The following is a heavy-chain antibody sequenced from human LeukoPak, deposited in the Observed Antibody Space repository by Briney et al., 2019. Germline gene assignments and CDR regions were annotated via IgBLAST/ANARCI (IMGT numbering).Heavy chain of an antibody. D-gene: IGHD6-19*01. CDR3: AKMYTTGWLVDS. CDR2: IYGGGTS. V-gene: IGHV3-53*01. CDR1: GFNVRTNY. Sequence: PGGSLRLSCAVSGFNVRTNYMTWVRQAPGKGLEWVSVIYGGGTSYFADSVKGRFTTSRDNSKNTVYLQMSSLRAEDTAVYYCAKMYTTGWLVDSWGQGTLVVVSS. J-gene: IGHJ4*02.